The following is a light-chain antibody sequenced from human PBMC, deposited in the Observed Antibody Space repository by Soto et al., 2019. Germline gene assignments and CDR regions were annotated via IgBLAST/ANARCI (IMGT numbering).Light chain of an antibody. V-gene: IGKV1-39*01. J-gene: IGKJ3*01. CDR3: QQYNRGFT. CDR2: AAS. Sequence: DIQMTQSPSSLSASVGDRVTITCRASQSISSYLNWYQQKPGKAPKLLIYAASSLQSGVPSRFSGSGSGTDFTLTISSLQPDDFATYYCQQYNRGFTFGPGTKVDIK. CDR1: QSISSY.